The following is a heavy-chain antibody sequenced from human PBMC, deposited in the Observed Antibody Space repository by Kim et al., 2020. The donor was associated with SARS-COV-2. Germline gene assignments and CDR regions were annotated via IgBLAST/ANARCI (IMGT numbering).Heavy chain of an antibody. J-gene: IGHJ4*02. CDR2: IYYSGST. D-gene: IGHD3-10*02. V-gene: IGHV4-31*03. CDR3: ARDVRQTHSFDY. CDR1: GGSISSGGYY. Sequence: SETLSLTCTVSGGSISSGGYYWSWIRQHPGKGLEWIGYIYYSGSTYYNPTLKSRVTISVDTSKNQFSLKLSSVTAADTAVYYCARDVRQTHSFDYWGQGRLVPV.